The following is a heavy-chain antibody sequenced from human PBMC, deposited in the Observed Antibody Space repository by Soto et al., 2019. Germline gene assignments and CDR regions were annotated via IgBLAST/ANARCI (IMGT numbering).Heavy chain of an antibody. V-gene: IGHV3-15*01. CDR1: GFTFSNAW. D-gene: IGHD5-18*01. J-gene: IGHJ6*03. CDR3: TRPKTEDTAMVTGYYYYYMDV. Sequence: GGSLRLSCAASGFTFSNAWMSWVRQAPGKGLEWVGRIKSKTDGGTTDYAAPVKGRFTISRDDSKNTLYLQMNSLKTEDTAVYYCTRPKTEDTAMVTGYYYYYMDVWGKGTTVTVSS. CDR2: IKSKTDGGTT.